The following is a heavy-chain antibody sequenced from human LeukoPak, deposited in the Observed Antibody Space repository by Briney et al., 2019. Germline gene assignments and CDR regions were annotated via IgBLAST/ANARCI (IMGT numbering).Heavy chain of an antibody. J-gene: IGHJ6*02. V-gene: IGHV5-51*01. CDR1: GYTFTSYW. CDR2: IYPGDSDT. CDR3: ARLEVPAAINYYYYYGMDV. Sequence: GESLKISCKGSGYTFTSYWIGWVRQMPGKGLEWMGIIYPGDSDTRYSPSFQGQVTISADKSISTAYLQWSSLKASDTAVYYCARLEVPAAINYYYYYGMDVWGQGTTVTVSS. D-gene: IGHD2-2*02.